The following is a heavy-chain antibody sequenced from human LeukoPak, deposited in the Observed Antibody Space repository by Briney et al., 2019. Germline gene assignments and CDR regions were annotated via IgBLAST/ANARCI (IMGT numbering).Heavy chain of an antibody. CDR1: GYTFTGYY. J-gene: IGHJ4*02. CDR2: INPNSGGT. V-gene: IGHV1-2*02. Sequence: ASVKVSFKASGYTFTGYYMHWVRQAPGQGLEWMGWINPNSGGTNYAQKFQGRVTMTRDTSISTAYMELGRLRSDDTAVYYCARPTLPYYYDSSGYFHFWGQGTLVTVSS. D-gene: IGHD3-22*01. CDR3: ARPTLPYYYDSSGYFHF.